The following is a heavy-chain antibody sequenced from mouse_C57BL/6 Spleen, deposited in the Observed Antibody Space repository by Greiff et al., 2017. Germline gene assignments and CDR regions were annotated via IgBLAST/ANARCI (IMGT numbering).Heavy chain of an antibody. CDR2: INPGSGGT. V-gene: IGHV1-54*01. D-gene: IGHD1-1*01. Sequence: QVQLKESGAELVRPGTSVKVSCKASGYAFTNYLIEWVKQRPGQGLEWIGVINPGSGGTNYNEKFKGKATLTADKSSSTAYMQLSSLTSEDSAVXVCARRTYYGSSYGDFDYWGQGTTLTVSA. CDR1: GYAFTNYL. CDR3: ARRTYYGSSYGDFDY. J-gene: IGHJ2*01.